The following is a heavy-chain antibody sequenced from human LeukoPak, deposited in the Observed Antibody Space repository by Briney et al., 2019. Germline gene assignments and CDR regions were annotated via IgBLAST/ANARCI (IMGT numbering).Heavy chain of an antibody. Sequence: GGSLRLSCAASGFTFSDHYMDWVRQAPGKGLEWVAVISYDGSNKYYADSVKGRFTISRDNSKNTLYLQVNSLRAEDTAVYYCARDNYGSDYWGQGTLVTVSS. CDR1: GFTFSDHY. CDR3: ARDNYGSDY. V-gene: IGHV3-30-3*01. CDR2: ISYDGSNK. J-gene: IGHJ4*02. D-gene: IGHD3-10*01.